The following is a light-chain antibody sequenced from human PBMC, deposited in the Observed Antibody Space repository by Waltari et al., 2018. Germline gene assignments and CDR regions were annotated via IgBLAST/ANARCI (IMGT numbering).Light chain of an antibody. CDR3: QQYNVWPPIT. Sequence: EIVMTQSPATLSVSPGDRATLSCRASQSIHGNVAWYQQKPGQAPRLLIYGASTRATGIPARFRGSGSGTEFTLSISSLQTEDFGVYYCQQYNVWPPITFGQGTRLEIK. V-gene: IGKV3-15*01. J-gene: IGKJ5*01. CDR2: GAS. CDR1: QSIHGN.